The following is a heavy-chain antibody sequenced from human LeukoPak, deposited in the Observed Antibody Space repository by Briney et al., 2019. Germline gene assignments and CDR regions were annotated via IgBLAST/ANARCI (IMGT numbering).Heavy chain of an antibody. Sequence: GGSLRLSCAASGFTFSSYAMRWVRQAPGKGLEWVSAISGSGGSTYYADSVKGRFTISRDNSKNTLYLQMNSLRAEDTAVYYCAKSLLLWFGESTRLYYFDYWGQGTLVTVSS. CDR3: AKSLLLWFGESTRLYYFDY. D-gene: IGHD3-10*01. V-gene: IGHV3-23*01. J-gene: IGHJ4*02. CDR2: ISGSGGST. CDR1: GFTFSSYA.